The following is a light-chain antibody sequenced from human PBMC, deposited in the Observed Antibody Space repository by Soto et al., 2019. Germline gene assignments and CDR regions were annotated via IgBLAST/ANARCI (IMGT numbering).Light chain of an antibody. V-gene: IGLV1-44*01. CDR3: AAWDDSLNGPV. J-gene: IGLJ2*01. CDR1: SSNIGSNT. Sequence: HSVLTQAPSASGTPGQRVTISCSGSSSNIGSNTVNWYQQLPGTAPKLLIFTNHQRPSGVPDRFSGSKSGTSASLAISGLQSEDEADYYCAAWDDSLNGPVFGGGTKLTVL. CDR2: TNH.